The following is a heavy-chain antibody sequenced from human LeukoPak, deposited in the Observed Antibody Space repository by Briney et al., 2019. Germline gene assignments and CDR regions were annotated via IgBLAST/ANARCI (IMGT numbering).Heavy chain of an antibody. D-gene: IGHD2-21*02. J-gene: IGHJ4*02. Sequence: GGSLRLSCAASGFTFSSYSMNWVRQAPGKGLEWVSSISSSSSYIYYADSVKGRFTISRDNAKNSLYLQMNSLRAEDTAVYYCASSRYYEIKYCGGDCALDYWGQGTLVTVSS. CDR1: GFTFSSYS. CDR3: ASSRYYEIKYCGGDCALDY. V-gene: IGHV3-21*01. CDR2: ISSSSSYI.